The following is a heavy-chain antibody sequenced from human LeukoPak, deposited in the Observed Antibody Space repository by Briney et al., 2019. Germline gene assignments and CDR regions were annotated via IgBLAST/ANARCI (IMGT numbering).Heavy chain of an antibody. D-gene: IGHD2-21*02. Sequence: QAGRSLRLSCAASGFTFDRFTIHWVRQTPGKGLEWVSLINRRGHTFYADSVKGRFTISRDNSRNSVFLQMNSLRPEDTALYHCAKEVDCPSDCLFFHSWGQGTLVTVSS. CDR2: INRRGHT. J-gene: IGHJ4*02. CDR3: AKEVDCPSDCLFFHS. CDR1: GFTFDRFT. V-gene: IGHV3-43*01.